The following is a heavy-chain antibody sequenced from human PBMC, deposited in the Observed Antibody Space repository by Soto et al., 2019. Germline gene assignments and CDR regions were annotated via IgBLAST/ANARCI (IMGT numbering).Heavy chain of an antibody. D-gene: IGHD2-15*01. CDR3: ARLGGYCDRTGCYGYYALDV. CDR2: IHDSGST. J-gene: IGHJ6*02. V-gene: IGHV4-59*08. CDR1: GGSISSYY. Sequence: SETLSLTCTVSGGSISSYYWNWIRQPPGKGLEWIGYIHDSGSTNYNPSLKSRVTISVDTSKNQFSLKVTSATVADTAIYYCARLGGYCDRTGCYGYYALDVWGHGTTVTVS.